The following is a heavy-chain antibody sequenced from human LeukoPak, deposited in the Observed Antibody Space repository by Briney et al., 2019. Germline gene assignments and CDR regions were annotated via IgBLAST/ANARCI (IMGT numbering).Heavy chain of an antibody. J-gene: IGHJ4*02. CDR1: GFTVSSNH. Sequence: GWSLRLSCAASGFTVSSNHMSWVRQAPGKGLERVSVIYSGGSTYYADSVKGRFTISRDNSKNTLYLQMNSLRAEDTAVYYCARAPNRGRGGYLFDYWGQGTMVTVSS. V-gene: IGHV3-66*02. CDR2: IYSGGST. D-gene: IGHD5-24*01. CDR3: ARAPNRGRGGYLFDY.